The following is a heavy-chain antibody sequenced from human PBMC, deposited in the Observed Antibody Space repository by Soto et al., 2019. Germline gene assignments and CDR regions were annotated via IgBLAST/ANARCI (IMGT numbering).Heavy chain of an antibody. Sequence: PGGSLRLSCAASGFTFSSYVMSWVHQAPGKGLVWVSRINSDGSSTSYADSVKGRFTISRDNAKSRLFLQMNSLRAEDTAVYYCARDPAPSGWYDYWGQGTLVTVSS. V-gene: IGHV3-74*01. D-gene: IGHD6-19*01. CDR3: ARDPAPSGWYDY. CDR1: GFTFSSYV. J-gene: IGHJ4*02. CDR2: INSDGSST.